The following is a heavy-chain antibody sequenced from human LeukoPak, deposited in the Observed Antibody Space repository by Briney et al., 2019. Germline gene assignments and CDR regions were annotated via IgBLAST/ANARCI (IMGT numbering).Heavy chain of an antibody. V-gene: IGHV1-2*02. CDR2: INPNSCGT. CDR1: VYTFTGYY. Sequence: GSSVNVSCMACVYTFTGYYMHGVRQAPAQGLEWMGWINPNSCGTNYAQKFQGRVTMTRDTSISTAYMELSRLRSDDTGVYYCARVRTTVLYCSGGSCPFDYWGQGTLVTVSS. J-gene: IGHJ4*02. CDR3: ARVRTTVLYCSGGSCPFDY. D-gene: IGHD2-15*01.